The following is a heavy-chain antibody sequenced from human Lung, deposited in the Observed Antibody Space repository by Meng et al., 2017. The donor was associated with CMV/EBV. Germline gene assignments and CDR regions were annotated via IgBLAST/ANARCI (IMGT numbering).Heavy chain of an antibody. Sequence: RGSLRLSCAASAFTFNTYSMTWVRQAPGKGLEWVSYISSSGTTIHYADSVKGRFTISRDNGKNSLYLQMNSLRAEDTALYYCARGMSIAATRFFVYWGQGALVPVSS. V-gene: IGHV3-48*04. D-gene: IGHD6-6*01. J-gene: IGHJ4*02. CDR2: ISSSGTTI. CDR1: AFTFNTYS. CDR3: ARGMSIAATRFFVY.